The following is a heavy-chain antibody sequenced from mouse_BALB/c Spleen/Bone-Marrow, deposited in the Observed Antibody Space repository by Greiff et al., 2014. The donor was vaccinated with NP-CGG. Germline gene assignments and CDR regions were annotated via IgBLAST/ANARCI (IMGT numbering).Heavy chain of an antibody. J-gene: IGHJ4*01. CDR2: IYPGDGDT. CDR3: ARSDYYATDY. CDR1: GYAFSSYW. V-gene: IGHV1-80*01. Sequence: VQLQESGAELVRPGSSVKISCKASGYAFSSYWMNWVKQRPGQGLEWIGQIYPGDGDTNYNGKFKGKATLTADKSSSTAYMQLSSLTSEDSAVYFCARSDYYATDYWGQGTSVTVSS.